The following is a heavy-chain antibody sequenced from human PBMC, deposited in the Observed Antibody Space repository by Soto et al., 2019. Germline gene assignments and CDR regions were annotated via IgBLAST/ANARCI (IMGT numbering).Heavy chain of an antibody. D-gene: IGHD3-16*01. CDR3: AKGRYTFGPDYFDY. CDR2: ISYDGSNK. J-gene: IGHJ4*02. V-gene: IGHV3-30*18. Sequence: VAVISYDGSNKYYADSVKGRFTISRDNSKNTLYLQMNSLRAEDTAVYYCAKGRYTFGPDYFDYWGQGTLVTVSS.